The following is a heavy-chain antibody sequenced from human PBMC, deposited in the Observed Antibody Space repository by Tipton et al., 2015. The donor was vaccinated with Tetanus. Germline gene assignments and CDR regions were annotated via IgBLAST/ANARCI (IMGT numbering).Heavy chain of an antibody. CDR3: ARASQRTFEF. CDR2: IYNIART. Sequence: TLSLTCTVSGGSFSSYFWTWIRQPPGKGLEWIGNIYNIARTNYNPSLRSRVTMSVDTSKNQFCLQLSSVTAADTAVYFCARASQRTFEFWGQGTLVAVSS. V-gene: IGHV4-59*01. CDR1: GGSFSSYF. J-gene: IGHJ4*02. D-gene: IGHD5-18*01.